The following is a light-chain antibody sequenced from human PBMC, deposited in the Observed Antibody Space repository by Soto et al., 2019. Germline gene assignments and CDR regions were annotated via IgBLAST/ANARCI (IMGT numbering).Light chain of an antibody. CDR1: QDVGDD. CDR3: LQYNTLSS. CDR2: AAS. J-gene: IGKJ2*03. Sequence: DLQMTQSPSSLSASVGDRVTITCRASQDVGDDLVWYQHKPGKAPKRLVYAASTLQSGVPSRFSGSGSGTEFTLTISSLQSEDSATYYCLQYNTLSSFGQGTKLEIK. V-gene: IGKV1-17*01.